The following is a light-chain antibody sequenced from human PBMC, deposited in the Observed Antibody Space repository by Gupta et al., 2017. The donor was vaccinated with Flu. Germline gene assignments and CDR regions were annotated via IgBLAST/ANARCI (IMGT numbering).Light chain of an antibody. J-gene: IGLJ1*01. Sequence: QSALTQPASVSGSPGQSIAISCAGTSSDVGGYNYVSWYQQHPGKAPKLIIYDVTSRPSGVSNRFSGSKSDNTASLTISGLQAEDEADYYCSSYTGSSTLGVFGTGTKVTVL. CDR2: DVT. V-gene: IGLV2-14*01. CDR3: SSYTGSSTLGV. CDR1: SSDVGGYNY.